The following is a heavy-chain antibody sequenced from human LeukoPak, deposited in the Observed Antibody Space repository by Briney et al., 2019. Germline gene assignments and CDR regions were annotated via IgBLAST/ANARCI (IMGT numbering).Heavy chain of an antibody. J-gene: IGHJ5*02. CDR2: IYHSGST. Sequence: ASETLSLTCTVSGYSISSGYYWGWIRQPPGKGLEWIGSIYHSGSTYYNPSLKSRVTISVDTSKNQFSLKLSSVTAADTAVYYCASGSGSYSHWFDPWGQGILVTVSS. D-gene: IGHD3-10*01. CDR3: ASGSGSYSHWFDP. V-gene: IGHV4-38-2*02. CDR1: GYSISSGYY.